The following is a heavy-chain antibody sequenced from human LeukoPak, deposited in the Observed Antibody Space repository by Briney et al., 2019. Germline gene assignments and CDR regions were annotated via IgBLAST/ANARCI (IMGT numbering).Heavy chain of an antibody. CDR2: VSYSGTT. Sequence: SETLSLTCTVSGGSFNRYYWSWIRQPPGKGLEWIGFVSYSGTTDYNPSLKSRVTISKDTSKSQLSLKLTSVTAADTAVYYCARHPSADPAYFFDYWGQGTLVIVSS. CDR1: GGSFNRYY. D-gene: IGHD3-9*01. V-gene: IGHV4-59*08. CDR3: ARHPSADPAYFFDY. J-gene: IGHJ4*02.